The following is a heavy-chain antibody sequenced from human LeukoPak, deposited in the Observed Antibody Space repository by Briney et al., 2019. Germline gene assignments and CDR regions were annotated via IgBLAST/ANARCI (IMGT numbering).Heavy chain of an antibody. J-gene: IGHJ6*02. CDR2: IKQDGGEK. Sequence: PGGSLRLSCAASGFTFSSYWMSWVRQAPGKGLEWVANIKQDGGEKYYVESVKGRFTISRDNAKNSLYLQMNSLRAEDTAVYYCARDGAKRVPAALFLDGWYYYYYGMDVWGQGTTVTVSS. CDR1: GFTFSSYW. CDR3: ARDGAKRVPAALFLDGWYYYYYGMDV. V-gene: IGHV3-7*01. D-gene: IGHD2-2*01.